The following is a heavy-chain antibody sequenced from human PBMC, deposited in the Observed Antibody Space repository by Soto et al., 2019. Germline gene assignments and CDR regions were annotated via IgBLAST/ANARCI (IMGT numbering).Heavy chain of an antibody. CDR1: GYTFTGYY. D-gene: IGHD2-15*01. V-gene: IGHV1-2*04. Sequence: ASVKVSCKASGYTFTGYYMHWVRQAPGQGLEWMGWISPNSGGTNYAQKFQGWVTMTRDTSISTAYMELSRLRSDDTAVYYCARALRYCSGGSCYSNYYDSSGASDAFDIWGQGTMVTVSS. J-gene: IGHJ3*02. CDR3: ARALRYCSGGSCYSNYYDSSGASDAFDI. CDR2: ISPNSGGT.